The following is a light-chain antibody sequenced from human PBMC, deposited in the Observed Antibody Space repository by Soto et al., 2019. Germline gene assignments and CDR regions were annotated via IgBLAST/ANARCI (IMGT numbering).Light chain of an antibody. J-gene: IGKJ5*01. CDR3: QHADSFPLIT. Sequence: DIQMTQSPSSVSASVGDRVTITCRSSEDISTWLAWYQQKPGKAPKLLIYAASSLQSGVPSRFSGSGSGTDFPLNISSLQHEDFATSYCQHADSFPLITFXQGPRLQIK. CDR2: AAS. V-gene: IGKV1-12*01. CDR1: EDISTW.